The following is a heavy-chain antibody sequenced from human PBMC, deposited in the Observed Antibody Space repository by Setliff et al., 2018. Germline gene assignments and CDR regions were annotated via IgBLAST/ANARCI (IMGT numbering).Heavy chain of an antibody. V-gene: IGHV3-7*03. CDR3: AKDPNGDFVGAFDS. J-gene: IGHJ5*01. CDR1: GFTFSSLW. Sequence: GGSLRLSCAASGFTFSSLWMSWARQAPGKGLEWVANINEAGREKFYVDSVKGRFTISRDNSKNTIYLQMNSLRAEDTAKYYCAKDPNGDFVGAFDSWGRGTLVTVSS. CDR2: INEAGREK. D-gene: IGHD2-21*02.